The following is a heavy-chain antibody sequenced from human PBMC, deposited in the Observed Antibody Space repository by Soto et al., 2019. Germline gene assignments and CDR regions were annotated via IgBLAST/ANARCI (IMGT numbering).Heavy chain of an antibody. J-gene: IGHJ4*02. CDR2: IYWDDDK. Sequence: QITLKESGPTLVKPTQTLTLTCTFSGFSLSTSGVGVGWIRQPPGKALEWLALIYWDDDKRYSPSLKSRLTXTXXTSKNQVVLKMTTMDPVDTATYSCAHSRGPTHFDYWGQGTLVTVSS. V-gene: IGHV2-5*02. CDR1: GFSLSTSGVG. CDR3: AHSRGPTHFDY. D-gene: IGHD3-10*01.